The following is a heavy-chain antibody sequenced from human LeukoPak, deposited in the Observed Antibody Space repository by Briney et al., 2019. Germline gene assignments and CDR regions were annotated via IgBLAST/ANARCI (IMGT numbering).Heavy chain of an antibody. D-gene: IGHD6-25*01. CDR2: ISYDGSNK. CDR1: GFTFSSYG. J-gene: IGHJ6*02. CDR3: AKDRLDYYGMDV. Sequence: PGGSLRLSCAASGFTFSSYGMHWVRQAPGKGLEWVAVISYDGSNKYYADSVKGRFTISRDNSKNTLYLQMNSLRAEDTAVYYCAKDRLDYYGMDVWGQGTTVTVSS. V-gene: IGHV3-30*18.